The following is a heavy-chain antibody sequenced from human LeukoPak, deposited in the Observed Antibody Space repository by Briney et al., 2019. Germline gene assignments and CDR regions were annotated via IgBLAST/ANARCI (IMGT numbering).Heavy chain of an antibody. CDR3: ASCRDGYNYYFDY. J-gene: IGHJ4*02. CDR2: ISYDGSNK. Sequence: GGSLRLSCAASGFTFSSYAMHWVRQAPGKELEWVAVISYDGSNKYYADSVKGRFTISRDNSKNTLYLQMNSLRAEDTAVYYCASCRDGYNYYFDYWGQGTLVTVSS. CDR1: GFTFSSYA. D-gene: IGHD5-24*01. V-gene: IGHV3-30-3*01.